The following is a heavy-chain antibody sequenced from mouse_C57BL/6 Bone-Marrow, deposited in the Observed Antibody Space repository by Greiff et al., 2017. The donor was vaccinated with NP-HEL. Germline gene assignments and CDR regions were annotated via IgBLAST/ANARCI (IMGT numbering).Heavy chain of an antibody. CDR3: ARLETAQATWFAY. D-gene: IGHD3-2*02. CDR1: GFTFSDYG. V-gene: IGHV5-15*01. Sequence: EVQGVESGGGLVQPGGSLKLSCAASGFTFSDYGMAWVRQAPRKGPEWVAFISNLAYSIYYADTVTGRFTISRENAKNTLYLEMSSLRSEDTAMYYCARLETAQATWFAYWGQGTLVTVSA. CDR2: ISNLAYSI. J-gene: IGHJ3*01.